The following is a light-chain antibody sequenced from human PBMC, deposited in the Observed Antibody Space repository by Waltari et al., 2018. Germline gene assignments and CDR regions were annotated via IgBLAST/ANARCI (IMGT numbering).Light chain of an antibody. V-gene: IGLV7-46*01. Sequence: QSVVTQVPSLTVSPGRTVPRTCGSSAAAVTSRLYTYWFQQKPGQAPRTLFYNTSNKHSWTPARFSGSLLGGKAPPTLSGAQPEDEAEYYCLISYSGVGVFGGGTKLTAL. CDR3: LISYSGVGV. CDR2: NTS. J-gene: IGLJ3*02. CDR1: AAAVTSRLY.